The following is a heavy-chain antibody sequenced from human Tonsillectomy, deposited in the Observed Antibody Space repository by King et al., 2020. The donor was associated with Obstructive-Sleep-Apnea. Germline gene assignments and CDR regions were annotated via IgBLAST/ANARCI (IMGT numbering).Heavy chain of an antibody. CDR3: AKDNPLGFVEFLTPFQL. V-gene: IGHV3-30*02. CDR2: IRYDGSTK. Sequence: QVQLVESGGGVVQPGRSLRLSCEASGFSFSSYGMHWVRQAPGKGLEWVAFIRYDGSTKYYADSVKGRFTISRDNSKNTLYLQMNSLRAEDTAVYNCAKDNPLGFVEFLTPFQLWGQGSLVTVSS. J-gene: IGHJ1*01. D-gene: IGHD3-10*01. CDR1: GFSFSSYG.